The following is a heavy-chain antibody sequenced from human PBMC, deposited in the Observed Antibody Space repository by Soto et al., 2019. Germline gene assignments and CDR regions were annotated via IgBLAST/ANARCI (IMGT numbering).Heavy chain of an antibody. Sequence: SETLSLTCAVSGGSISSGGYSWSWIRQPPGKGLEWIGYIYHSGSTYYNPSLKSRVTISVDRSKNQFSLKLSSVTAADTAVYYCARDHWTNFYDSSGYATTNLFDPWVHGTL. CDR1: GGSISSGGYS. D-gene: IGHD3-22*01. CDR2: IYHSGST. CDR3: ARDHWTNFYDSSGYATTNLFDP. V-gene: IGHV4-30-2*01. J-gene: IGHJ5*02.